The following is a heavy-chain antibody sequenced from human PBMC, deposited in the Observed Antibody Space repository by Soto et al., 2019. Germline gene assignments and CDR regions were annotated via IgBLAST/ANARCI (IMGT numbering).Heavy chain of an antibody. CDR1: GFSLTSTRMA. CDR2: IYWDDDK. Sequence: QITLKESGPTLVKPTQTLTLTCTFSGFSLTSTRMAVGWIRQPPGKALEWLALIYWDDDKRYSPFLKSRLTITKDTSKIQVVLTMSNMDPVDTARYYCAHIVVAGLGYYFDYWGQGTLVTGSS. V-gene: IGHV2-5*02. J-gene: IGHJ4*02. D-gene: IGHD6-19*01. CDR3: AHIVVAGLGYYFDY.